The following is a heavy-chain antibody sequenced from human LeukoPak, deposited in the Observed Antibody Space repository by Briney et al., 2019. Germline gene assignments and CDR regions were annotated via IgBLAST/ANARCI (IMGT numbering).Heavy chain of an antibody. CDR3: ARDLGYSSGWYVESYFDY. Sequence: GGSLRLSCAASGFTFSSYSMQWVRQTPGKGLEWVGIMSNSGENTFYGEAVKGRFTISRDNAKNSLYLQMNSLRAEDTAVYYCARDLGYSSGWYVESYFDYWGQGTLVTVSS. CDR1: GFTFSSYS. V-gene: IGHV3-33*05. D-gene: IGHD6-19*01. CDR2: MSNSGENT. J-gene: IGHJ4*02.